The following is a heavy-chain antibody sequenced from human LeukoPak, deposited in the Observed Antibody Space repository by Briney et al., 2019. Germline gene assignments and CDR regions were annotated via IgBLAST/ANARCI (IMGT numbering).Heavy chain of an antibody. CDR2: INHSGST. V-gene: IGHV4-34*01. CDR1: GGSFSGYY. CDR3: AKDLRGFVLMVYAMVNWFDP. D-gene: IGHD2-8*01. J-gene: IGHJ5*02. Sequence: SETLSLTCAVYGGSFSGYYWSWIRQPPGKGLEWIGEINHSGSTNYNPSLKSRVTISVDTSKNQFSLKLSSVTAADTAVYYCAKDLRGFVLMVYAMVNWFDPWGQGTLVTVSS.